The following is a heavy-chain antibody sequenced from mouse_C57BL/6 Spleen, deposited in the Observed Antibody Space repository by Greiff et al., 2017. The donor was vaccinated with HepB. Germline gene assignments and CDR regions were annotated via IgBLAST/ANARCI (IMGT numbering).Heavy chain of an antibody. D-gene: IGHD2-1*01. Sequence: EVMLVESGEGLVKPGGSLKLSCAASGFTFSSYAMSWVRQTPEKRLEWVAYISSGGDYIYYADTVKGRFTISRDNARNTLYLQMSSLKSEDTAMYYCTRDLDGKSAMDYWGQGTSVTVSS. CDR1: GFTFSSYA. CDR3: TRDLDGKSAMDY. CDR2: ISSGGDYI. V-gene: IGHV5-9-1*02. J-gene: IGHJ4*01.